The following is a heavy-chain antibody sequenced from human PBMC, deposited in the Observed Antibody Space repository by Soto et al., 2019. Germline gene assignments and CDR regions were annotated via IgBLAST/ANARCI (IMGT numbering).Heavy chain of an antibody. Sequence: PGGSLRLSCAASGFTFSSYGMHWVRQAPGKGLEWVAVISYDGSNKYYADSVKGRFTISRDNSKNTLYLQMNSLRAEDTAVYYCAKDLTDFWSGLSGYWGQGTLVTVSS. CDR2: ISYDGSNK. CDR3: AKDLTDFWSGLSGY. V-gene: IGHV3-30*18. D-gene: IGHD3-3*01. CDR1: GFTFSSYG. J-gene: IGHJ4*02.